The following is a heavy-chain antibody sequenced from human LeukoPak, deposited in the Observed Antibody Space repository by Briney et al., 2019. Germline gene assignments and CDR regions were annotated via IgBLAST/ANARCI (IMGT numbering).Heavy chain of an antibody. CDR1: GGSISNTNW. D-gene: IGHD1-26*01. J-gene: IGHJ4*02. CDR3: SRESGAFCPFGY. V-gene: IGHV4-4*02. Sequence: PSETLSLTCDASGGSISNTNWWSWVRQPPGRGLEWIGEVSLAGQTNYNPSLNGRVTMSLDESSNQLSLKLTSVTAADTAIYYCSRESGAFCPFGYWGQGTLVIVPS. CDR2: VSLAGQT.